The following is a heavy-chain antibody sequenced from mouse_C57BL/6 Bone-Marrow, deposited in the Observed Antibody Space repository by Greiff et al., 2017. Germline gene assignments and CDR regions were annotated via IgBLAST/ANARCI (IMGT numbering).Heavy chain of an antibody. CDR3: ARRGGYYFDY. CDR1: GYTFTSYW. J-gene: IGHJ2*01. V-gene: IGHV1-69*01. D-gene: IGHD1-1*02. CDR2: IDPSDSYT. Sequence: QVQLQQSGAELVMPGASVKLSCKASGYTFTSYWMHWVKQRPGQGLEWIGEIDPSDSYTNYNQKFKGKSTLTVDKSSSTAYMQLSSLTSEDSAVYYGARRGGYYFDYWGQGTTLTVSS.